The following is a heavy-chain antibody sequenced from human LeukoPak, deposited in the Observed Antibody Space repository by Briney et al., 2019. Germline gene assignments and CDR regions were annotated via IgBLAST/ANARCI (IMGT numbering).Heavy chain of an antibody. Sequence: PGGSLRLSCAASGFTFSSYWMSWVRQAPGKGLEWVANIKQDGSEKYYVDSVKGRFTISRDNAKNSLYLQMNSLRAEDTAVYYCARFRLSSWINPATYFDYWGQGTLVTVSS. D-gene: IGHD6-13*01. CDR2: IKQDGSEK. CDR3: ARFRLSSWINPATYFDY. J-gene: IGHJ4*02. V-gene: IGHV3-7*01. CDR1: GFTFSSYW.